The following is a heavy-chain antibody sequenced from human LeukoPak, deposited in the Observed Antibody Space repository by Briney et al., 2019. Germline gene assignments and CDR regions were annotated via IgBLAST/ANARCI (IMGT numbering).Heavy chain of an antibody. D-gene: IGHD1-26*01. CDR1: GFTFSSYA. V-gene: IGHV3-64*01. CDR3: ARGPRVGATFVFTTDY. J-gene: IGHJ4*02. CDR2: ISSNGGST. Sequence: GGSLRLSCAASGFTFSSYAMHWVRQAPGKGLEYVSAISSNGGSTYYANSVKGRFTISRDNSKNTLYLQMGSLRAEDMAVYYCARGPRVGATFVFTTDYWGQGTLVTVSS.